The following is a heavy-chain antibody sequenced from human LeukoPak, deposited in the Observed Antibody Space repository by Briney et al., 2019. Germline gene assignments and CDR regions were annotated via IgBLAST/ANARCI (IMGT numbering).Heavy chain of an antibody. CDR3: ARDEYKGPYYYYYMDV. CDR2: INHSGST. J-gene: IGHJ6*03. Sequence: PSETLSLTCAVYGGSFSGYYWSWIRQPPGKGLEWIGEINHSGSTNYNPSLKSRVTISVDTSKNQFSLKLSSVTAADTAVYYCARDEYKGPYYYYYMDVWGKGTTVTVSS. V-gene: IGHV4-34*01. CDR1: GGSFSGYY. D-gene: IGHD1-1*01.